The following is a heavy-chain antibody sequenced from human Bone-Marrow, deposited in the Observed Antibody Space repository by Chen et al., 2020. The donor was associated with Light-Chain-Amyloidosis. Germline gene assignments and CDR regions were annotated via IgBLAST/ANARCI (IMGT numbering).Heavy chain of an antibody. V-gene: IGHV1-2*02. D-gene: IGHD1-26*01. Sequence: QVQLVQSGAEVKKPGASVKVSCKASGYTFTGYYMHWVRQAPGQGLEWMGWINPNRGGTNYAQKFQGRVTMTRDTSISTAYMELSRLRSDDTAVYYCASEVPSSGSPAYWGQGTLVTVSS. CDR3: ASEVPSSGSPAY. J-gene: IGHJ4*02. CDR2: INPNRGGT. CDR1: GYTFTGYY.